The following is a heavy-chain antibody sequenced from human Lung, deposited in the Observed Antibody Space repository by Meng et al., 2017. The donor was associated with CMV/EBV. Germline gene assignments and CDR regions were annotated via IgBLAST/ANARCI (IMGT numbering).Heavy chain of an antibody. CDR3: ARERGYCSMIDCYKDVMDV. D-gene: IGHD2-2*01. CDR1: GDTFTSYG. CDR2: INVYNGRR. V-gene: IGHV1-18*01. J-gene: IGHJ6*02. Sequence: AXVXVSXXAAGDTFTSYGIRWVRQAPGQGLEWMGWINVYNGRRDYAQRFKDRVTMTTDTSTSTAHMDLKSLRSDDTATYYCARERGYCSMIDCYKDVMDVWGQGTXVTVSS.